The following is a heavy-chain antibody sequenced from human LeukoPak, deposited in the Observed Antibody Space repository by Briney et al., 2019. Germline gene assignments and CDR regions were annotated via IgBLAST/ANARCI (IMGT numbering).Heavy chain of an antibody. CDR1: GFRFITYA. V-gene: IGHV3-23*01. CDR2: VSGSGAST. Sequence: GGSLRLSCAASGFRFITYAINWVRQAPGKGLEWVSSVSGSGASTYYADSVKGRFTISRDNSNNTVYLQMTSLRAEDTALYYCAKDWYSSGPGYFQNWGQGTLVIVSS. D-gene: IGHD6-19*01. J-gene: IGHJ1*01. CDR3: AKDWYSSGPGYFQN.